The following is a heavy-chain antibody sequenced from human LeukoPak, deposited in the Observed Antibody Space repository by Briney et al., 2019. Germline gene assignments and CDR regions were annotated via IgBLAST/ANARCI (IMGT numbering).Heavy chain of an antibody. V-gene: IGHV4-30-4*08. CDR2: IYYSGST. CDR3: ARGGLRLGAFDY. CDR1: GGSISSDDYY. J-gene: IGHJ4*02. D-gene: IGHD6-6*01. Sequence: SQTLSLTCTVSGGSISSDDYYWSWIRQPPGKGLEWIGYIYYSGSTYYNPSLKSPVTISIDTSKNQFSLNLTSATATDTAVYYCARGGLRLGAFDYWGQGTLVTVSS.